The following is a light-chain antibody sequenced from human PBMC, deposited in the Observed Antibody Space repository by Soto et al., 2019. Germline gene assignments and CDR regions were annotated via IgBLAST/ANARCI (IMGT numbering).Light chain of an antibody. Sequence: QSALTQPASVSGSPGQSITISCAGTSSDLGAYKYVSWYQQHPDKAPKLILYEVSRRPSGVSNRFSGSKSGNTASLFISGLQAEDEADYYCSSYTSDSSYVFGSGTKVTVL. CDR3: SSYTSDSSYV. CDR1: SSDLGAYKY. V-gene: IGLV2-14*03. J-gene: IGLJ1*01. CDR2: EVS.